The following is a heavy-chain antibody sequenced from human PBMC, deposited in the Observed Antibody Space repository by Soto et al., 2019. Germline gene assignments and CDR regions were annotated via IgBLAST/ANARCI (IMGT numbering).Heavy chain of an antibody. V-gene: IGHV4-39*01. CDR1: GGFITNSFYY. D-gene: IGHD1-26*01. CDR2: IYYSGST. Sequence: PSETLSLTCTVPGGFITNSFYYLGRIRQPPGKGLEWIGSIYYSGSTYYNPSLKSRVTISVDTSKNQFSLKLSSVTAADTAVYYCATQEVGGTYVYTFDPWGQGTLVTVSS. CDR3: ATQEVGGTYVYTFDP. J-gene: IGHJ5*02.